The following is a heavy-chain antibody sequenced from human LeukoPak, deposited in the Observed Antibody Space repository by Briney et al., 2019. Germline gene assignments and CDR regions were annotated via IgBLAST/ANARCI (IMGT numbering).Heavy chain of an antibody. CDR2: ISKSGDNT. J-gene: IGHJ4*02. D-gene: IGHD3-10*01. CDR3: AKDPTMVRGVVQKGTRDDY. V-gene: IGHV3-23*01. Sequence: PGGSLRLSCAASGFSFSTYAMTWVRQAPGEGLEWVSGISKSGDNTYYTDSVKGRFTISRDNAKNSLYLQMNSLRDEDTAVYYCAKDPTMVRGVVQKGTRDDYWGQGTLVTVSS. CDR1: GFSFSTYA.